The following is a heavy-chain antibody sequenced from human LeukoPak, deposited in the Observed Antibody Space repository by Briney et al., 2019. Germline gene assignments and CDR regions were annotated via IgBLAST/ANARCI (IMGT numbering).Heavy chain of an antibody. Sequence: GGSLRLSCAASGFTFSDYNMNWVRQSPGKGLEWVGRIKSKTDGGTTDYAAPVKGRFTISRDDSKNTLYLQMNSLKTEDTAVYYCTTDRGSLVGAPTGAMNYWGQGTLVTVSS. CDR3: TTDRGSLVGAPTGAMNY. CDR1: GFTFSDYN. CDR2: IKSKTDGGTT. D-gene: IGHD1-26*01. V-gene: IGHV3-15*01. J-gene: IGHJ4*02.